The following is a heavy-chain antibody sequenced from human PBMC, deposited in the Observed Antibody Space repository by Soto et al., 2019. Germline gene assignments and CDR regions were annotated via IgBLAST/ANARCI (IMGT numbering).Heavy chain of an antibody. Sequence: SETLSLTCAVYGGSFSGYYWSWIRQPPGKGLEWIGEINHSGSTNYNPSLKSRVTISVDTSKNQFSLKLSSVTAADTAVYYCARAGYSRSARRYYFDYWGQGTLVTVSS. D-gene: IGHD6-13*01. J-gene: IGHJ4*02. V-gene: IGHV4-34*01. CDR1: GGSFSGYY. CDR3: ARAGYSRSARRYYFDY. CDR2: INHSGST.